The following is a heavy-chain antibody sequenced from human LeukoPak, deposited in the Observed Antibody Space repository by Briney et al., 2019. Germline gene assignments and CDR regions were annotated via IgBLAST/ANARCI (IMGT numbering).Heavy chain of an antibody. CDR2: TYSSGTT. J-gene: IGHJ1*01. V-gene: IGHV4-59*04. CDR1: GGSISSDF. CDR3: VQNIPGTIEH. Sequence: SETLSLTCTVSGGSISSDFWSWIRQPPGKGLECIGNTYSSGTTYYNPSLKSRVTISIDTSKSQFSLRLNSVTAADTAVYYCVQNIPGTIEHWGQGTLVTVSS. D-gene: IGHD1-7*01.